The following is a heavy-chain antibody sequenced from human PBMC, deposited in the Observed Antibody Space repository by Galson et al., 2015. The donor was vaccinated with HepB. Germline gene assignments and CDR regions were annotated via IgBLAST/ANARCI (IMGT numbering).Heavy chain of an antibody. CDR2: IIPIFGTA. V-gene: IGHV1-69*06. CDR3: ATLPIWFGELDAFDI. Sequence: SVKVSCKASGGTFSSYAISWVRQAPGQGLEWMGGIIPIFGTANYAQKFQGRVTMTEDTSTDTAYMELSSLRSEDTAVYYCATLPIWFGELDAFDIWGQGTMVTVSS. CDR1: GGTFSSYA. J-gene: IGHJ3*02. D-gene: IGHD3-10*01.